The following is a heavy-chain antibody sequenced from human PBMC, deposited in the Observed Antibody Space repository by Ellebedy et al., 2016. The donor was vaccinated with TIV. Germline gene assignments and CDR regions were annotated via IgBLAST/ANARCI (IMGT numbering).Heavy chain of an antibody. CDR2: IGRGGGNI. D-gene: IGHD1-26*01. Sequence: GESLKISCVVSGFSFRTYSMNWVRQAPGKGLEWISYIGRGGGNIYYADSVKGRFTISRDNAKNSLYLQMNSLRAEDTAVYYCAKSGSHLYFFDYWGQGTLVAVSS. V-gene: IGHV3-48*01. CDR3: AKSGSHLYFFDY. CDR1: GFSFRTYS. J-gene: IGHJ4*02.